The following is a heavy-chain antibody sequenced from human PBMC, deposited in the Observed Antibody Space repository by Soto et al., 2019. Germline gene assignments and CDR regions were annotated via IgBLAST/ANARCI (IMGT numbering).Heavy chain of an antibody. Sequence: PSETLSLSCSVSGGSISSSSYYWGWIRQPPGKGLEWIGSIYYSGSTYYNPSLKSRVTISVDTSKNQFSLKLSSVTAADTAVYYCARPDLSTYYYGSGRIWFDPWGQGTLVTVSS. CDR2: IYYSGST. CDR1: GGSISSSSYY. V-gene: IGHV4-39*01. CDR3: ARPDLSTYYYGSGRIWFDP. D-gene: IGHD3-10*01. J-gene: IGHJ5*02.